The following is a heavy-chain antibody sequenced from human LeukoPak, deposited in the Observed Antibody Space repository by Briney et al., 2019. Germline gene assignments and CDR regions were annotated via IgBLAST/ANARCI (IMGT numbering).Heavy chain of an antibody. CDR1: GFTFSSYS. J-gene: IGHJ4*02. Sequence: GGSLRLSCAASGFTFSSYSMNWVRQAPEKGLEWVSSISSSSSYIYYADSVKGRFTISRDNAKNSLYLQMNSLRAEDTAVYYCARDGHDYGGRGFDYWGQGTLVTVSS. CDR2: ISSSSSYI. D-gene: IGHD4-23*01. CDR3: ARDGHDYGGRGFDY. V-gene: IGHV3-21*01.